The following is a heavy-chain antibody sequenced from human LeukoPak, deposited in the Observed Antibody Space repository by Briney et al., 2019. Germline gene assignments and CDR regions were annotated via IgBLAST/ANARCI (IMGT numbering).Heavy chain of an antibody. D-gene: IGHD4-11*01. CDR1: AYSIRGDDY. CDR2: IYHSGST. J-gene: IGHJ4*02. CDR3: ARNRSMTTTPGFDH. Sequence: SETLFLTCAVSAYSIRGDDYWGWVRQSPGKGLERIGSIYHSGSTHYNPSLKSRITISVDTSKNQFSLMLNSVTAADTAVYYCARNRSMTTTPGFDHWGQGTLVTVSS. V-gene: IGHV4-38-2*01.